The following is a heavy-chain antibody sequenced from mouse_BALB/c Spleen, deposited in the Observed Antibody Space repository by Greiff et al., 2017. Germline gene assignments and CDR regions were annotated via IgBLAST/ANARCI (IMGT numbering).Heavy chain of an antibody. Sequence: VQLKQSGPELVKPGASVKISCKASGYSFTDYIMLWVKQSHGKSLEWIGNINPYYGSTSYNLKFKGKATLTVDKSSSTAYMQLNSLTSEDSAVYYCARASYRYDVRKTWFAYWGQGTLVTVSA. CDR1: GYSFTDYI. D-gene: IGHD2-14*01. J-gene: IGHJ3*01. CDR2: INPYYGST. V-gene: IGHV1-39*01. CDR3: ARASYRYDVRKTWFAY.